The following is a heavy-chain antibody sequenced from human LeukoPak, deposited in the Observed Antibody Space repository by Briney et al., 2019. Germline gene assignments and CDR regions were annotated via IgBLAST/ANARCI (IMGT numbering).Heavy chain of an antibody. CDR1: GYTFTSYD. CDR3: ARGAQQLALYYYYYMDV. D-gene: IGHD6-13*01. CDR2: MNPNSGNT. Sequence: GASVKVPCKASGYTFTSYDINWVRQATGQGLEWMGWMNPNSGNTGYAQKFQGRVTITRNTSISTAYMELSSLRSEDTAVYYCARGAQQLALYYYYYMDVWGKGTTVTVSS. J-gene: IGHJ6*03. V-gene: IGHV1-8*03.